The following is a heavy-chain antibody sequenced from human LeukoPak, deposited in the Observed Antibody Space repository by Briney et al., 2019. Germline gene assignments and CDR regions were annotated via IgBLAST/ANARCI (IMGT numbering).Heavy chain of an antibody. CDR3: ARDSTYYYDSSGYYPFY. CDR1: GYTFTGYY. D-gene: IGHD3-22*01. V-gene: IGHV1-2*02. J-gene: IGHJ4*02. CDR2: INPNSGGT. Sequence: GASVKVSCKASGYTFTGYYMHWVRQAPGQGLEWMGWINPNSGGTNYAQKFQGRVTMTRDTSISTAYMELSRLRSDDTAVYYCARDSTYYYDSSGYYPFYWGQGTLVTVSS.